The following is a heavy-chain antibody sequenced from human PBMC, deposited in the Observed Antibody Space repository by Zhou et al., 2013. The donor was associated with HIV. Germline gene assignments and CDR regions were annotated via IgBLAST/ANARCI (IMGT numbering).Heavy chain of an antibody. Sequence: QVQLQESGPGLVKPSETLSLTCTVSGGSISSNSYYWGWIRRPPGKGLEWIGSIYYSGSTYYNPSLKSRVTISVDTSKNQFSLRLSSVTAADTAVYYCARGEMSSPRNFDYWGQGTLVTVSS. J-gene: IGHJ4*02. D-gene: IGHD3-16*01. CDR2: IYYSGST. V-gene: IGHV4-39*07. CDR3: ARGEMSSPRNFDY. CDR1: GGSISSNSYY.